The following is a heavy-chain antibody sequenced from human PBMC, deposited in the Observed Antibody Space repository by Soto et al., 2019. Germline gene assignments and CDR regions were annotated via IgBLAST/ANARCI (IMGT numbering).Heavy chain of an antibody. CDR1: GFIFSNNW. CDR2: IKPDGNDK. D-gene: IGHD4-4*01. Sequence: GSLGLCCAASGFIFSNNWMSWVRQAPGKGLEWVASIKPDGNDKYYVDSVKGRFTISRDNAKKSLYLQMNSLRAEDTAVYYCANPTDLDYWGQGTLVTVSS. V-gene: IGHV3-7*01. J-gene: IGHJ4*02. CDR3: ANPTDLDY.